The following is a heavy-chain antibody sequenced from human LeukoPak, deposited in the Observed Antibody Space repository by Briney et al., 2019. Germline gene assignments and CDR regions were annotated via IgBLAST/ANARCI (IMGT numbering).Heavy chain of an antibody. V-gene: IGHV2-5*02. CDR2: IYWDDDK. J-gene: IGHJ4*01. CDR1: GFSFTTSEAG. Sequence: SGPTLVKPTQTLTLTCIFSGFSFTTSEAGVAWVRQPPGGALEWLAVIYWDDDKRYSPSLKSRLTITKDTSENQVVLTLTNMDPVDTATYYCARIHSYGDFYFDSWGQGTLVTVSS. CDR3: ARIHSYGDFYFDS. D-gene: IGHD4-17*01.